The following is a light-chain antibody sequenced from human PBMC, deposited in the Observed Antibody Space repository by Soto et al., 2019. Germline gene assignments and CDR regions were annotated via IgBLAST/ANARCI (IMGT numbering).Light chain of an antibody. CDR3: QSYDSTLSARYV. V-gene: IGLV1-40*01. J-gene: IGLJ1*01. CDR2: GNI. CDR1: SSNIGAGYD. Sequence: QSVLTQPPSVSGAPGQRVTISCTGSSSNIGAGYDVHWYQQLPGTAPKLLIFGNINRPSGVPDRFSGPKSGTSASLAITGLQAEDEGDYYCQSYDSTLSARYVFGTGTKVTV.